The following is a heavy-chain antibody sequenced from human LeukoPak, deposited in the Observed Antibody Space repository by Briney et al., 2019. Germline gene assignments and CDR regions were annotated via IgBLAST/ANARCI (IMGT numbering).Heavy chain of an antibody. CDR2: ITGSGDDT. J-gene: IGHJ3*02. CDR1: GFSFNNYA. Sequence: GGSLRLSCAASGFSFNNYAMSWVRQVPGKGLEWVSAITGSGDDTYHADSVKGRFTISRDNSKNTLYLQMNSLRAEDTAVYYCAKDEPAVVDAFDIWGQGTMVTVSS. V-gene: IGHV3-23*01. CDR3: AKDEPAVVDAFDI. D-gene: IGHD6-19*01.